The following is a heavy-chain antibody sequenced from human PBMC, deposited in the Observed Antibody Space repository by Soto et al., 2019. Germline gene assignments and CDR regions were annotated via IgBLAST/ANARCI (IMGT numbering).Heavy chain of an antibody. Sequence: PSETLSLTCTVSGCSISSGDYYWSWIRQPPGKGLEWIGYIYYSGSTYYNPSLKSRVTISVDTSKNQFSLKLSSVTAADTAVYYCARDSNYYDSSGYSDGPFDYWGQGSLVTVSS. V-gene: IGHV4-30-4*02. CDR3: ARDSNYYDSSGYSDGPFDY. CDR1: GCSISSGDYY. CDR2: IYYSGST. J-gene: IGHJ4*02. D-gene: IGHD3-22*01.